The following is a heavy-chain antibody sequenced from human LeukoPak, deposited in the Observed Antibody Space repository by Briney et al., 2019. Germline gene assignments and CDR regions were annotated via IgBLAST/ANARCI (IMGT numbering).Heavy chain of an antibody. V-gene: IGHV3-30-3*01. CDR1: AFTFSGYD. CDR3: ARVGYYASGPFSYFDY. Sequence: GRSLTLSCSASAFTFSGYDMHCLPQAPGKGLMWVAVISYDGSNEYYADSVKGRFTISRDNSQNTLYLQMNSLSVEDTAVYYCARVGYYASGPFSYFDYWGQGTLVTVSS. D-gene: IGHD3-10*01. J-gene: IGHJ4*02. CDR2: ISYDGSNE.